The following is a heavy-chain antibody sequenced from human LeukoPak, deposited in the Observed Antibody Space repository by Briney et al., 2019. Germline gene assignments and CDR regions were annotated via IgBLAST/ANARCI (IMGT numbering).Heavy chain of an antibody. CDR2: ITNDGSRQ. J-gene: IGHJ6*02. CDR1: GFTFNRCG. V-gene: IGHV3-30*18. Sequence: GGSLRLSCAASGFTFNRCGMHWVRQAPGKGLEGVAVITNDGSRQYYTDSVKGRFTISRDNSENTLSLQMNSLRDEDTAVYYCVKSSGTNDYGMDAWGQGTTVTVPS. D-gene: IGHD3-10*01. CDR3: VKSSGTNDYGMDA.